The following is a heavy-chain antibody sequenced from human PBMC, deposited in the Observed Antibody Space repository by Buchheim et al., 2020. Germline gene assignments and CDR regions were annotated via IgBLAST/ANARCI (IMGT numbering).Heavy chain of an antibody. Sequence: QVQLVESGGGVVQPGRSLRLSCAASGFTFSSYGMHWVRQAPGKGLEWVAVISYDGSNKYYADSVKGRFTISRDNSKNTLYLQMNSLRAEDTAVYYCAKDQYKIFGVGGFDYWGQGTL. CDR1: GFTFSSYG. CDR3: AKDQYKIFGVGGFDY. CDR2: ISYDGSNK. D-gene: IGHD3-3*01. J-gene: IGHJ4*02. V-gene: IGHV3-30*18.